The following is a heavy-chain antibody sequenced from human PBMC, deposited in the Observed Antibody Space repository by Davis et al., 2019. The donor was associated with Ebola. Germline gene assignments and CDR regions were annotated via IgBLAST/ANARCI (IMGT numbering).Heavy chain of an antibody. CDR1: GGTFSSYA. CDR2: IIPIFGTA. V-gene: IGHV1-69*13. Sequence: SVKVSCKASGGTFSSYAISWVRQAPGQGLEWMGGIIPIFGTANYAQKFQGRVTITADESTSTAYMELSSLRSEDTAVYYCARDRETTTSGDTTLGGWCFDLWGRGTLVTVSS. CDR3: ARDRETTTSGDTTLGGWCFDL. J-gene: IGHJ2*01. D-gene: IGHD4-11*01.